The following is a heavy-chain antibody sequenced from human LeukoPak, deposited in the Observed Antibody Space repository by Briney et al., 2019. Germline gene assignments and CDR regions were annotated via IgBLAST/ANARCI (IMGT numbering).Heavy chain of an antibody. CDR3: ARGQPETYYYDSSGYGFDY. V-gene: IGHV3-11*04. J-gene: IGHJ4*02. Sequence: GGSLRLSCAASGFTFSDYYMSWIRQAPGKGLEWVSYISSSGSTIYYADSVKGRFTISRDNAKNSLYLQMNSLRAEDTAVYYCARGQPETYYYDSSGYGFDYWGQGTLVTVSS. CDR1: GFTFSDYY. CDR2: ISSSGSTI. D-gene: IGHD3-22*01.